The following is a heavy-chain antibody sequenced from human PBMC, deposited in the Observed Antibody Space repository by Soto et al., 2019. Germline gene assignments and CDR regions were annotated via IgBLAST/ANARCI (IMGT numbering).Heavy chain of an antibody. CDR2: ISPYSGYT. D-gene: IGHD2-8*01. J-gene: IGHJ4*02. CDR1: GYSFMKYG. CDR3: AREACVLIPAAQASSFDS. Sequence: ASVKVSCKGFGYSFMKYGINWVRHAPGQGLEWVGWISPYSGYTHSAQKFHGRLTLTTDTAASTAYMELRILRSADTALYYCAREACVLIPAAQASSFDSCGQGSVVTVS. V-gene: IGHV1-18*01.